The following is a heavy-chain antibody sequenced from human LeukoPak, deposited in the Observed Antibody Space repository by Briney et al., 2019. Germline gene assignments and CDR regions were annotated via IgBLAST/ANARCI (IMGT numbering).Heavy chain of an antibody. Sequence: ASVKVSCTASGYTFASYYMHWVRQAPGQGLEWMGIINPSGGSTSYAQKFQGRVTMTRDTSTSTVYMELSSLRSEDTAVYYCASGYYSSGWPDDNWFDPWGQGSLVTVSS. CDR2: INPSGGST. J-gene: IGHJ5*02. CDR1: GYTFASYY. V-gene: IGHV1-46*01. D-gene: IGHD6-19*01. CDR3: ASGYYSSGWPDDNWFDP.